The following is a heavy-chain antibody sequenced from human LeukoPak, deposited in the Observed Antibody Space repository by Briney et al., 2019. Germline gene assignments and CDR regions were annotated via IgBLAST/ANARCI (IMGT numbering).Heavy chain of an antibody. D-gene: IGHD6-19*01. CDR1: GFTFDDYG. J-gene: IGHJ6*03. Sequence: GGSLRLSCAASGFTFDDYGMSWVRQAPEKGLEWVSGINWNGGSTGYADSVKGRFTISRDNAKNSLYLQMNSLRAEDTALYYCARVAVAGTGYYYYMDVWGKGTTVTVSS. V-gene: IGHV3-20*04. CDR2: INWNGGST. CDR3: ARVAVAGTGYYYYMDV.